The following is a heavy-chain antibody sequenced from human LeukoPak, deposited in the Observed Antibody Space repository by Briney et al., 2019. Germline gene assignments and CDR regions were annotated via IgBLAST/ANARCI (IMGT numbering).Heavy chain of an antibody. CDR3: AREPPQLGPPRYGMDV. V-gene: IGHV1-46*01. CDR2: INPSGGST. Sequence: GASVKVSCKASGYTFTSYYMHWVRQAPGQGLEWMGIINPSGGSTSYAQKFQGRVTMTRDTSTSTVYMELSSLRSEDTAVYYCAREPPQLGPPRYGMDVWGQGTTVTVSS. D-gene: IGHD1-26*01. J-gene: IGHJ6*02. CDR1: GYTFTSYY.